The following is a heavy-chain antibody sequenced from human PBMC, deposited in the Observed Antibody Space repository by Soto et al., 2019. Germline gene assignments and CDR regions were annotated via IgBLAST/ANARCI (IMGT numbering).Heavy chain of an antibody. CDR3: ARARATITFGLRVFYYYGMDV. CDR1: GGSISSYY. V-gene: IGHV4-59*08. Sequence: SETLSLTCTVSGGSISSYYWSWIRQPPGKGLEWIGYIYYSGSTNYNPSLKSRVTISVDTSKNQFSLKLSSVTAADTAVYYCARARATITFGLRVFYYYGMDVWGQGTTVTVSS. D-gene: IGHD3-16*01. CDR2: IYYSGST. J-gene: IGHJ6*02.